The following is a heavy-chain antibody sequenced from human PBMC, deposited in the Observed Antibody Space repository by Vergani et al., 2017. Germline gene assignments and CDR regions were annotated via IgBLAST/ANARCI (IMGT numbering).Heavy chain of an antibody. CDR3: VRHSTVEWLVKLGWIDP. V-gene: IGHV4-39*01. CDR2: IYYSGST. D-gene: IGHD6-19*01. Sequence: QLQLQESGPGLVKPSATLSLTCSVSGASIRSSNYYWGWIRQPPGKGLEWNASIYYSGSTYYNPSLKSRVTISVEASKNQFSLKLSSLTAADTAVYFCVRHSTVEWLVKLGWIDPWGQGILFTVSS. J-gene: IGHJ5*02. CDR1: GASIRSSNYY.